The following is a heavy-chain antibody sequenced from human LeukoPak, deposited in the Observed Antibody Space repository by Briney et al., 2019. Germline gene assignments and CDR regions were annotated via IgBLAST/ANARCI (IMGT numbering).Heavy chain of an antibody. V-gene: IGHV4-59*11. J-gene: IGHJ5*02. CDR2: IHYSGST. D-gene: IGHD6-6*01. Sequence: SETLSLTCAVSGGSISSLYWSWIRQPPGKGLEWIGYIHYSGSTNYIPSLKSRITISLDTSKNQFSLKLTSVTAADTAVYYCARGHYSSSSFWFDPWGQGTLVTVSS. CDR3: ARGHYSSSSFWFDP. CDR1: GGSISSLY.